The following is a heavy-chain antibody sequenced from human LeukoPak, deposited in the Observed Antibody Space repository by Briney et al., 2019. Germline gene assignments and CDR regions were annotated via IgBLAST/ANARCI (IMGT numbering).Heavy chain of an antibody. V-gene: IGHV3-74*01. J-gene: IGHJ4*02. CDR3: MRDLILVWTPGDDFDF. CDR1: GFAFSAYW. D-gene: IGHD3-16*01. Sequence: GGSLRLSCAASGFAFSAYWMHWVRQAPGKGLEWVSRINEDATTITYADSVKGRFIISRDNSNKSLYLQMNNLRAEDTAVYYCMRDLILVWTPGDDFDFWGQGTLVIVSS. CDR2: INEDATTI.